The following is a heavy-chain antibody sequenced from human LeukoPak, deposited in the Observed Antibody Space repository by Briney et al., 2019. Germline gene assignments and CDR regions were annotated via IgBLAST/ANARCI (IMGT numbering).Heavy chain of an antibody. J-gene: IGHJ4*02. D-gene: IGHD4-17*01. V-gene: IGHV4-59*12. CDR1: GDSLGSYY. CDR2: INYSGST. CDR3: ARESNSLRDY. Sequence: SETLSLTCTVSGDSLGSYYLSWIRQPPGKGLEWIGYINYSGSTNYSPSLKSRVTISVDTSKNQFSLKMRSVTAADTAVYYCARESNSLRDYWGQGTLVTVSS.